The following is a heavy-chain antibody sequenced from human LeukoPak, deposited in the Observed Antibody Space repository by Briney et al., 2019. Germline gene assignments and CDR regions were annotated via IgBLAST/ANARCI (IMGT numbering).Heavy chain of an antibody. CDR2: ISGSGGST. CDR1: GFTFSSYG. CDR3: AKDRRSEEVEYQLLCFDY. J-gene: IGHJ4*02. D-gene: IGHD2-2*01. Sequence: GGSLRLSCAASGFTFSSYGMSWVRQAPGKGLEWVSAISGSGGSTYYADSVKGRFTISRDNSKNTLYLQMNSLRAEDTAVYYCAKDRRSEEVEYQLLCFDYWGQGTLVTVSS. V-gene: IGHV3-23*01.